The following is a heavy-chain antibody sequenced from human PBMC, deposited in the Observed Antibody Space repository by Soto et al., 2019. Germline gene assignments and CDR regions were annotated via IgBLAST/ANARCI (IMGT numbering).Heavy chain of an antibody. D-gene: IGHD1-1*01. CDR3: ARGGPDLYKIDSFDD. Sequence: ASVKVSCKASGYTFTNYYMHWVRQAPGQGLEWMGVIHYSVATPTYAQKFQGRVTIATDASTSTAYVELSSLTSEDTAVYYCARGGPDLYKIDSFDDWGQGTLVTVSS. CDR1: GYTFTNYY. V-gene: IGHV1-46*01. CDR2: IHYSVATP. J-gene: IGHJ4*02.